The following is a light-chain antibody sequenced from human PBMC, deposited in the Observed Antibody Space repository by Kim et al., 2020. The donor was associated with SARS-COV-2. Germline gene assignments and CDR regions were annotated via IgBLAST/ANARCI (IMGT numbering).Light chain of an antibody. J-gene: IGLJ1*01. Sequence: QSALTQPASVSGSPGQSITISCTGTSSDVGGYNYVSWYQQHPGKAPKLMIYDVSNRPSGVSNHFSGSKSGNTASLTISGLQAEDEADYYCSSYTGTSTPYVFGTGTQVTVL. V-gene: IGLV2-14*03. CDR1: SSDVGGYNY. CDR2: DVS. CDR3: SSYTGTSTPYV.